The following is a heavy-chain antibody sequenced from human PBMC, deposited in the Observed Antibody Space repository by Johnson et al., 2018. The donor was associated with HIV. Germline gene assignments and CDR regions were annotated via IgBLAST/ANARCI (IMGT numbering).Heavy chain of an antibody. CDR1: GFTFSDYY. Sequence: QVQLVESGGGLVQPGGSLRLSCVASGFTFSDYYMSWIRQAPGKGLEWVSYISSSGSTIYYADSVKGRFTISRDNAKNSLYLQMNSLRAEDTAVYYCARVIYFDWLDAFDIWGQGTTVTVSS. CDR2: ISSSGSTI. V-gene: IGHV3-11*04. CDR3: ARVIYFDWLDAFDI. D-gene: IGHD3-9*01. J-gene: IGHJ3*02.